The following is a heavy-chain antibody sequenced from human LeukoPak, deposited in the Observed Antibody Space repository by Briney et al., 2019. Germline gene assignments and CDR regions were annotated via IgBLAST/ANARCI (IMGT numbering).Heavy chain of an antibody. CDR2: IWYDGSND. CDR3: ARGLRGGFPDY. V-gene: IGHV3-33*01. Sequence: LTGGSLRLSCAASGFTFNSFGMYWVRQAPGKGLEWVAVIWYDGSNDDYADSVKGRFTISRDNSKNTLYLQMNSLRAEDTAVYYCARGLRGGFPDYWGQGTLVTVSS. D-gene: IGHD3-16*01. CDR1: GFTFNSFG. J-gene: IGHJ4*02.